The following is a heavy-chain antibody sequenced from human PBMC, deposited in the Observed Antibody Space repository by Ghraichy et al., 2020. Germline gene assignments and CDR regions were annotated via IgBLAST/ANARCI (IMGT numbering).Heavy chain of an antibody. CDR1: GFTFSSYW. CDR3: ARDHDPYDFWSGYHY. V-gene: IGHV3-7*01. CDR2: IKQDGSEK. J-gene: IGHJ4*02. Sequence: ETLSLTCAASGFTFSSYWMSWVRQAPGKGLEWVANIKQDGSEKYYVDSVKGRFTISRDNAKNSLYLQMNSLRAEDTAVYYCARDHDPYDFWSGYHYWGQGTLVTVSS. D-gene: IGHD3-3*01.